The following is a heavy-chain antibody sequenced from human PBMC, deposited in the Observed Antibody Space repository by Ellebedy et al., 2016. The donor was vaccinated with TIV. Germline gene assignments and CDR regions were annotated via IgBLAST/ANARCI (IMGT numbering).Heavy chain of an antibody. CDR2: MYTSGNT. D-gene: IGHD5-24*01. CDR3: ATSRDGYKIDY. Sequence: SETLSLXXTVSGDSISSFYCNWIRQPAGKGLEWLGRMYTSGNTHHNPPLKSRITMSLDTSKKQFSLELSSVTVADTAVYYCATSRDGYKIDYWGPGILVTVSS. CDR1: GDSISSFY. J-gene: IGHJ4*02. V-gene: IGHV4-4*07.